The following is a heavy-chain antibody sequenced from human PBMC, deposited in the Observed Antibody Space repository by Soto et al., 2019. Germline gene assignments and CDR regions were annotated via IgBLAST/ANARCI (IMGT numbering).Heavy chain of an antibody. V-gene: IGHV3-74*01. Sequence: GGSLRLSCASSGFTFSSYWMHWVRQAPGKGLVWVSRINSDGSSTSYADSVKGRFTISRDNAKNTLYLQMNSLRAEDTAVYYCASNPLWSSGYYPDYWGQGTLVTVSS. D-gene: IGHD3-22*01. J-gene: IGHJ4*02. CDR3: ASNPLWSSGYYPDY. CDR1: GFTFSSYW. CDR2: INSDGSST.